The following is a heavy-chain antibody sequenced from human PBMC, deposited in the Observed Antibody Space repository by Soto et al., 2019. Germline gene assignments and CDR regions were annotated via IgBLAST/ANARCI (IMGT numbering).Heavy chain of an antibody. J-gene: IGHJ3*02. CDR3: TRRGGFPFALDT. D-gene: IGHD1-26*01. CDR1: GGSISHYY. V-gene: IGHV4-59*08. Sequence: QVQLQESGPGLVKPSETLSLTCAVSGGSISHYYWSWIRQPPGKGLEWIGYIADTGSTNYNASLRSRVTLAVDPPTNPFSLELRSVTAADTAVYYCTRRGGFPFALDTWGQGTMVTVSS. CDR2: IADTGST.